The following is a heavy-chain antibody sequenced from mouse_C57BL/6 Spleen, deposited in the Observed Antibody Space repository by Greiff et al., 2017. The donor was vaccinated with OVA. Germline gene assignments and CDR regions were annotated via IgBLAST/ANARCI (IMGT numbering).Heavy chain of an antibody. CDR2: ISYDGSN. CDR3: ASGDSSFDY. D-gene: IGHD1-1*01. CDR1: GYSITSGYY. Sequence: EVQLVESGPGLVKPSQSLSLTCSATGYSITSGYYWNWIRQFPGNKLEWMGYISYDGSNNYNPSLKNRISITRDTSKNQFFLKLNSVTTEDTATYYCASGDSSFDYWGQGTTLTVSS. V-gene: IGHV3-6*01. J-gene: IGHJ2*01.